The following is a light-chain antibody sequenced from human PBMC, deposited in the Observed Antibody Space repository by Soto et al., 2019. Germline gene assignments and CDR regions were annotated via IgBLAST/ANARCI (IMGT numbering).Light chain of an antibody. J-gene: IGLJ1*01. CDR2: DVY. V-gene: IGLV2-14*01. Sequence: QSVLTRPASVSGSPGQSITISCAGTSSDVGRYTYVSWYQQHPGKAPKLIIYDVYNRPSGVSTRFSGSKSGNTASLTISGLQAEDEADYYCTSYTSTSTPYVFGGGTKVTVL. CDR1: SSDVGRYTY. CDR3: TSYTSTSTPYV.